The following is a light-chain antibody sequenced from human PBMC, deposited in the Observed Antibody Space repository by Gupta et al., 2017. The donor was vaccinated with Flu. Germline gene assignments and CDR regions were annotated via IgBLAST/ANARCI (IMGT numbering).Light chain of an antibody. Sequence: ETVLTQSPGTLSLSPGERATLSCRASQSVSSNYLAWYQQRPGQPPRLLIYGASSRATGIPDRFSGSGSGTDFTLIISRLEPDDFAVFYCQQYGSSPLTFGGGTXVEIK. CDR3: QQYGSSPLT. V-gene: IGKV3-20*01. J-gene: IGKJ4*01. CDR2: GAS. CDR1: QSVSSNY.